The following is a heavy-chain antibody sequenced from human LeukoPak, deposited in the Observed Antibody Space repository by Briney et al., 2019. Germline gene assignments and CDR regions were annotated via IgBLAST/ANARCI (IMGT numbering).Heavy chain of an antibody. CDR2: IYYSGST. J-gene: IGHJ4*02. D-gene: IGHD6-19*01. CDR3: ARDAMAGPDY. CDR1: GGSISSSSYY. Sequence: SETLSLTCTVSGGSISSSSYYWGWIRQPPGKGLEWIGSIYYSGSTYYNPSLKSRVTISVDTSKNQFSLKLSSVTAADTAVYYCARDAMAGPDYWGQGTLVTVSS. V-gene: IGHV4-39*07.